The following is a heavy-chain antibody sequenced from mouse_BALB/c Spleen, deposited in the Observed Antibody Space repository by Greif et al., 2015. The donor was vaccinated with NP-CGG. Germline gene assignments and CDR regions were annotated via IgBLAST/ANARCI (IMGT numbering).Heavy chain of an antibody. V-gene: IGHV1-7*01. D-gene: IGHD2-4*01. Sequence: QGQLQQPGAELAKPGASVKMACKASGYTFTSYWMHWVKQRPGQGLEWIGYINPSTGYTEYNQKFKDKATLTADKSSSTAYMQRSSLTSEDSAVYYCARDYDYWYFDVWGAGTTVTVSA. J-gene: IGHJ1*01. CDR1: GYTFTSYW. CDR3: ARDYDYWYFDV. CDR2: INPSTGYT.